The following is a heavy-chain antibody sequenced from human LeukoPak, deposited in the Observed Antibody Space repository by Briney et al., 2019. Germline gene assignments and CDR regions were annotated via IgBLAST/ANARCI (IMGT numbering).Heavy chain of an antibody. CDR2: INRSGST. CDR1: GGSFSGYY. J-gene: IGHJ4*02. V-gene: IGHV4-34*01. D-gene: IGHD1-1*01. Sequence: SETLSLTCAVYGGSFSGYYWSWIRQPPGKGLEWIGEINRSGSTNYNPSLKSRVTISVDTSKNQFSLKLSSVTAADKAVYYCATYNWNARGGDYWGQGTLVTVSS. CDR3: ATYNWNARGGDY.